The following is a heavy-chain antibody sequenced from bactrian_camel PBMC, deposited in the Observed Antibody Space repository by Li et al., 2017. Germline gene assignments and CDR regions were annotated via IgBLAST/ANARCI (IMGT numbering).Heavy chain of an antibody. V-gene: IGHV3S40*01. CDR3: AAPPIGGYCFSELGRFGN. D-gene: IGHD2*01. Sequence: VQLVESGGGCVQPGGSLKLSCAASAGFDRYGMSWVRQPPGKGFEWIAVITASGAGTAYSDSVKGRFTISKDNAKNTLYLQMNSLTPEDTAMYYCAAPPIGGYCFSELGRFGNWGQGTQVTVS. CDR2: ITASGAGT. CDR1: AGFDRYG. J-gene: IGHJ6*01.